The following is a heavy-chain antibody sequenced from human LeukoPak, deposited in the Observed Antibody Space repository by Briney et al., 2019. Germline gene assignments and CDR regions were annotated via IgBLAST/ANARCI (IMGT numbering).Heavy chain of an antibody. J-gene: IGHJ6*02. CDR2: LWYDGSNK. CDR1: GFTFSSYG. CDR3: AREGYYEPPDYYYYGMDV. V-gene: IGHV3-33*01. Sequence: GGSLRLSCAASGFTFSSYGMHWVRQAPGKGLEWVAVLWYDGSNKYYADSVKGRFTISRDNSKNTLYLQMNSLRAEDTAVYYCAREGYYEPPDYYYYGMDVWGQGTTVTVSS. D-gene: IGHD3-22*01.